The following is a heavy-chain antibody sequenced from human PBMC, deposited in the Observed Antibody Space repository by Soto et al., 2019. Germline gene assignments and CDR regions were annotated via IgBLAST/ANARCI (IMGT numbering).Heavy chain of an antibody. CDR2: VSAGGGDT. CDR3: AKRSSRAHYYGMDV. D-gene: IGHD2-2*01. J-gene: IGHJ6*02. CDR1: GFTFNSYG. Sequence: GSLRLSCAASGFTFNSYGMNWVRQAPGKGLEWVAGVSAGGGDTSYADSVKGRFTISRDNSKDTLYLQMNSLRAEDTAVYYCAKRSSRAHYYGMDVWGQGTTVTVSS. V-gene: IGHV3-23*01.